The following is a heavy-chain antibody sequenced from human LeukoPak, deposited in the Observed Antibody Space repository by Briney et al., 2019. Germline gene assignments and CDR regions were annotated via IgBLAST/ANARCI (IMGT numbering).Heavy chain of an antibody. J-gene: IGHJ4*02. CDR3: ARRGSTYADILTGYYDY. CDR1: GGSFSGYY. D-gene: IGHD3-9*01. Sequence: SETLSLTCAVYGGSFSGYYWSWIRQPPGKGLEWIGEINHSGSINYNPSLKSRVTISVDTSKNQLSLKLSAVTAADTAVYYCARRGSTYADILTGYYDYWGQGTLVTVSS. V-gene: IGHV4-34*01. CDR2: INHSGSI.